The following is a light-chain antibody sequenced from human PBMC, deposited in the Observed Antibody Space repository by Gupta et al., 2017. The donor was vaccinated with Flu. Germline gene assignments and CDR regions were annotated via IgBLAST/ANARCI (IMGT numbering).Light chain of an antibody. J-gene: IGLJ1*01. CDR1: TSDVGGYNY. V-gene: IGLV2-14*01. CDR3: SSYTSSSTQV. Sequence: QSALTHPASVSGSPRQSITISSTGTTSDVGGYNYVSWYQQHPGKAPKLLIYEVTNWPSGVSDRFSGSKSGNTAFLTISGLQAEDEADYYCSSYTSSSTQVFGTGTKVTVL. CDR2: EVT.